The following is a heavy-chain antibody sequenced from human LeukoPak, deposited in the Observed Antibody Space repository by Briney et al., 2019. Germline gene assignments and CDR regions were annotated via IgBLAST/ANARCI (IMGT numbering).Heavy chain of an antibody. J-gene: IGHJ4*02. V-gene: IGHV4-31*03. D-gene: IGHD2-21*02. CDR2: IYNSGST. CDR1: RGYISSAGYY. Sequence: PSETLSLTCTVSRGYISSAGYYWTWLRQHPGKGLEWIGYIYNSGSTNYNPSLESRVTLSVDASENRFSLRLSSVTAADTAVYYCARGGRKYCDGDCYTVDYWGQGPLVTVSS. CDR3: ARGGRKYCDGDCYTVDY.